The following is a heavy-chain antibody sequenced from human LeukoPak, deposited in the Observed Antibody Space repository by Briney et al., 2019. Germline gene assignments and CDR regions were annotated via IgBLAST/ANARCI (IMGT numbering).Heavy chain of an antibody. CDR2: INHSGST. D-gene: IGHD1-14*01. J-gene: IGHJ4*02. CDR1: GGSFSGYY. V-gene: IGHV4-34*01. Sequence: SETLSLTCAVYGGSFSGYYWSWIRQPPGKGLEWIGEINHSGSTNYNPSLKSRVTISVDTSKNQFSLKLSSVTAADTAVYYCARAPDVDLFDYWGQGTLVTVSS. CDR3: ARAPDVDLFDY.